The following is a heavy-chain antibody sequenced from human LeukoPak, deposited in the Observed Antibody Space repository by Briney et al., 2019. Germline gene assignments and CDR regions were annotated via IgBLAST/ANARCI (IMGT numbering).Heavy chain of an antibody. D-gene: IGHD1-1*01. CDR2: ISDSGGRT. J-gene: IGHJ4*02. CDR3: AKNPRLEGWIYFDS. Sequence: GGSLRLSCAVSGITLTNYGMSWVRQAPGKGLEWVAGISDSGGRTNYADSVKGRFTISRDNSKNTLSLQMNSLTAEDTAVYYCAKNPRLEGWIYFDSWGQGILVTVSS. V-gene: IGHV3-23*01. CDR1: GITLTNYG.